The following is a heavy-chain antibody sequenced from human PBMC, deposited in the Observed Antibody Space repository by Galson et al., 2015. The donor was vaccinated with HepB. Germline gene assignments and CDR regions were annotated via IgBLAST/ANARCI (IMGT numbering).Heavy chain of an antibody. CDR1: GYTFNAYY. V-gene: IGHV1-2*06. CDR2: INPNTGAT. CDR3: ARGFHKNYSLSGTSSAGDY. J-gene: IGHJ4*02. Sequence: SVKVSCKASGYTFNAYYINLLRQAPGQGLEWMGRINPNTGATHYAHKFQGRLTMTRDTSMSTAYMELSSLKSDDTAVYYCARGFHKNYSLSGTSSAGDYWGQGTLVTVSS. D-gene: IGHD3-10*01.